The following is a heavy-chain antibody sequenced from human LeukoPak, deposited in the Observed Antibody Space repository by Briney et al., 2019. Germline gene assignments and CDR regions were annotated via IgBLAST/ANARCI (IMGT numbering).Heavy chain of an antibody. Sequence: VASVKVSCKASGYTFTSYYMHWVRQAPGQGLEWMGLINPTGGSTGYAQKFQGRVTMTRDMSTSTDYMESSSLRSEDTAIYYCARDNSVGDNAWWFDPWGQGTLVTVSS. CDR1: GYTFTSYY. CDR2: INPTGGST. D-gene: IGHD1-26*01. CDR3: ARDNSVGDNAWWFDP. V-gene: IGHV1-46*01. J-gene: IGHJ5*02.